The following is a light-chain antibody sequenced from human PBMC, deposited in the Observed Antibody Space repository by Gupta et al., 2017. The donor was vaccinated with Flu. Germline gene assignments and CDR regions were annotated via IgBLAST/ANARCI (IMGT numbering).Light chain of an antibody. V-gene: IGKV3-11*01. Sequence: ESVLTHPPATLSLSPGERATFSCRASQSVNNYLAWYQQKPGQAPRLLIYDVTNRATGAPARFSASGSGTDFTLTISSLEPEDSAVYYCQQRNDWPLSFGGGTKVEIK. CDR1: QSVNNY. CDR3: QQRNDWPLS. J-gene: IGKJ4*01. CDR2: DVT.